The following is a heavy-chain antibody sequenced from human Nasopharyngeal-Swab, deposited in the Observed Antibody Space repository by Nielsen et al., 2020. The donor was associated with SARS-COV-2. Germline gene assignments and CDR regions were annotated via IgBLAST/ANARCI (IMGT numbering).Heavy chain of an antibody. D-gene: IGHD6-19*01. J-gene: IGHJ6*02. Sequence: PGKGLEWIGEINHNGRTNYNPSLKSRVSISLDPSKNQFSLKLSSVTAADTAVYYCARGSKQWLVRLSRYYYYGMDVWGQGTTVTVSS. V-gene: IGHV4-34*01. CDR2: INHNGRT. CDR3: ARGSKQWLVRLSRYYYYGMDV.